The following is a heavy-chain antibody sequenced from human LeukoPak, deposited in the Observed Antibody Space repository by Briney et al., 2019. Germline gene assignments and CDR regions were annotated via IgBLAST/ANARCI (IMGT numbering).Heavy chain of an antibody. D-gene: IGHD3-10*01. Sequence: PSETLSLTCNVSGDSVASYYWSWIRQPPGKLLEWIGYIFYGGDINYNPSLKSRVTMSVDMSTNQFSLTLTSVTSADTAVYYCARDPDASGAGYWGQGTLVAVSS. V-gene: IGHV4-59*02. CDR1: GDSVASYY. J-gene: IGHJ4*02. CDR3: ARDPDASGAGY. CDR2: IFYGGDI.